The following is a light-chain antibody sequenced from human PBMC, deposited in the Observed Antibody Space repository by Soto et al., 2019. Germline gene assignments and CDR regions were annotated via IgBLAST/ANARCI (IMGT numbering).Light chain of an antibody. V-gene: IGLV2-11*01. CDR2: EVS. Sequence: QSALTQPASVSGSPGQWITMSCTGTSSDFGSYNFVSWYQQLPGKAPKLMIYEVSNRPSGVPDRFSGSKSGNTASLTISGLQAEDEADYYCCSYAGSYPFVFGTGTK. CDR3: CSYAGSYPFV. CDR1: SSDFGSYNF. J-gene: IGLJ1*01.